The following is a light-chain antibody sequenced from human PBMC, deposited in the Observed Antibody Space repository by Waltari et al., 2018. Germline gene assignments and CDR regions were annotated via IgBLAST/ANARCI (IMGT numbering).Light chain of an antibody. CDR2: AAS. CDR3: QQTYNAPLT. CDR1: QTISRF. V-gene: IGKV1-39*01. Sequence: DIQMTQSPSSLSASVGDRVTITCRASQTISRFLNWCQQKPGKAPNLLIYAASTLQSGVPSRFSGSGSGTDFTLTISSLHPEDFATYYCQQTYNAPLTFGGGTEVEIK. J-gene: IGKJ4*01.